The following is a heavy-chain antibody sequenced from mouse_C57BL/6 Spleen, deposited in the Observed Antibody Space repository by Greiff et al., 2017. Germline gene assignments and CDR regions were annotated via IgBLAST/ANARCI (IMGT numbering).Heavy chain of an antibody. Sequence: EVQLQQSGPELVKPGASVKISCKASGYTFTDYYMTWVKQSHGKSLEWIGDINPNNGGTSYNQKFKGKGTLTVDKSSSKAYMELRSLTSEDSAVDYCARRGGWLLGYAMDYWGQGTSVTVSS. CDR3: ARRGGWLLGYAMDY. J-gene: IGHJ4*01. D-gene: IGHD2-3*01. CDR2: INPNNGGT. V-gene: IGHV1-26*01. CDR1: GYTFTDYY.